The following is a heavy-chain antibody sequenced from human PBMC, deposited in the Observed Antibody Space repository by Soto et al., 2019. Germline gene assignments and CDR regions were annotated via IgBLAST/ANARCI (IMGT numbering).Heavy chain of an antibody. J-gene: IGHJ4*02. D-gene: IGHD4-17*01. CDR1: GFTFGDYA. Sequence: EVQLVESGGGLVQPGRSLRLSCTASGFTFGDYAMSWFRQAPGKGLEWVGFIRSKAYGGTTEYAASVKGRFPISRDDSKSIAYLQMNSLTTEDTAVYYCTRAGYGGVIDYWVQGTLVTVSS. CDR3: TRAGYGGVIDY. CDR2: IRSKAYGGTT. V-gene: IGHV3-49*03.